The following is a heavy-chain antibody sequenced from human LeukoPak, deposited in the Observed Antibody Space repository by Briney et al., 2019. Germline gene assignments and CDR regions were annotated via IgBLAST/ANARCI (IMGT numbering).Heavy chain of an antibody. J-gene: IGHJ4*02. CDR3: ARALLWFGEPSHIDY. Sequence: GASVKVSCKASGYTFTSYGISWVRQAPGQGLEWMGWITAYNDNTNYAQKLQGRVTMTTDTSTSTAYTELRSLRSDDTAVYYCARALLWFGEPSHIDYWGQGTLVTASS. CDR1: GYTFTSYG. V-gene: IGHV1-18*01. D-gene: IGHD3-10*01. CDR2: ITAYNDNT.